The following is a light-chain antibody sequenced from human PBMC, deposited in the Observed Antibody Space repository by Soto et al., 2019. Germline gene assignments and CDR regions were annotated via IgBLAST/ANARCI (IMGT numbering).Light chain of an antibody. V-gene: IGKV1-5*01. CDR2: DAS. CDR1: QSISSW. J-gene: IGKJ1*01. Sequence: DIQMTQSPSTLSASVGDRVTITCRASQSISSWLAWYQQKPGKAHKLLIYDASSLESGVQSRFSGSGSGTEFTLTIRSLQPDDFATYYCKQYNSYSWTVGQGTKVDIK. CDR3: KQYNSYSWT.